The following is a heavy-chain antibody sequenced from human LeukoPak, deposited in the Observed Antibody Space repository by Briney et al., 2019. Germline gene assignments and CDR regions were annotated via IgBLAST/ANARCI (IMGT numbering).Heavy chain of an antibody. CDR2: ISSSGSTI. CDR3: ARANDYGGPYYFDY. Sequence: GGSLRLSCAASGFTFSDYYMSWIRQAPGKGLEWVSYISSSGSTIYYAGSVKGRFTISRDNAKNSLHLQMNSLRAEDTAVYYCARANDYGGPYYFDYWGQGTLVTVSS. J-gene: IGHJ4*02. V-gene: IGHV3-11*01. D-gene: IGHD4-23*01. CDR1: GFTFSDYY.